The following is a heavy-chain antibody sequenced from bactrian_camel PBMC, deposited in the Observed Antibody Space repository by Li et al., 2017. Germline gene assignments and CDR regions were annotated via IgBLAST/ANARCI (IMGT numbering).Heavy chain of an antibody. CDR2: IDNDYST. Sequence: GGSVQAGGSLRLPCVASGFAFSSYCLAWFRQVPGEERTAVASIDNDYSTEYAASVKGRFTVSKDNAKNTLYLQMNDLKTEDTAAYYCATSFTPGDRPTTPGTQVTVS. D-gene: IGHD3*01. J-gene: IGHJ4*01. V-gene: IGHV3S67*01. CDR1: GFAFSSYC.